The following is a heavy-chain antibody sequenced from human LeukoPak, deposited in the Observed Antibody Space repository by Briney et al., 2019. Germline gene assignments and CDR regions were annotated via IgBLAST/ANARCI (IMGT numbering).Heavy chain of an antibody. D-gene: IGHD6-13*01. CDR2: LSGSANT. CDR3: AKIIASATTY. V-gene: IGHV3-23*01. Sequence: GGSLRLSCAASGFTFSTCAMTRVRQAPGKGLEWVSSLSGSANTYYAASVKGRFTISRDNSKNTLYLQMSSLRVDDTALYYCAKIIASATTYWGQGTLASVSS. J-gene: IGHJ4*02. CDR1: GFTFSTCA.